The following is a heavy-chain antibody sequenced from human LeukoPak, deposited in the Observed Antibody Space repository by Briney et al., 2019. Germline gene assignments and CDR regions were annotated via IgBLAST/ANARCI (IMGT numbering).Heavy chain of an antibody. V-gene: IGHV1-2*02. CDR1: GYTFTGYY. CDR3: ARVLGSGSYQYYFDY. Sequence: GASVKVSCKASGYTFTGYYMHWVRQAPGQGLEWMGWINPNSGGTNYAQKFQGRVTMTRDTSISTAYMELSRLRSDDAAVYYCARVLGSGSYQYYFDYWGQGTLVTVSS. J-gene: IGHJ4*02. CDR2: INPNSGGT. D-gene: IGHD1-26*01.